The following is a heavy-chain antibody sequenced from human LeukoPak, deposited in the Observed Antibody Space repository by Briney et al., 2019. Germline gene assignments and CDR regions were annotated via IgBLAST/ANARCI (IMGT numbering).Heavy chain of an antibody. V-gene: IGHV3-23*01. CDR1: GFTFSSYA. D-gene: IGHD2-2*01. J-gene: IGHJ3*02. CDR3: AKEAGLVPAARGDAFDI. CDR2: ISSSSGTI. Sequence: PGGSLRLSCAASGFTFSSYAMSWVRQAPGKGLEWVSYISSSSGTIDYTDSVKGRFTISRDNSKNTLYLQMNSLRAEDTAVYYCAKEAGLVPAARGDAFDIWGQGTMVTVSS.